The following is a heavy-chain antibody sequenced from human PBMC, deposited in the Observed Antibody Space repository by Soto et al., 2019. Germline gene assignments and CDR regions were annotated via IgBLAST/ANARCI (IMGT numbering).Heavy chain of an antibody. CDR2: IKEDGSEK. Sequence: EVPLVESGGGLVQPGASLRLSCVASGFTVTNSRMTWVRQAPGKGLEWVASIKEDGSEKSYVDSVKGRFTISRDSAKNSLYLQMNGLRAEDTATYYCARYFAMDVWGQGTTVTVSS. CDR3: ARYFAMDV. J-gene: IGHJ6*02. V-gene: IGHV3-7*03. CDR1: GFTVTNSR.